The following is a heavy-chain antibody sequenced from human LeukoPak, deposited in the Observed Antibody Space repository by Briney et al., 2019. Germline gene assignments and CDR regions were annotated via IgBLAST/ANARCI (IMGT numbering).Heavy chain of an antibody. V-gene: IGHV4-34*01. CDR1: GGSFSGYY. D-gene: IGHD6-6*01. CDR3: ARGRGAARH. Sequence: PSETLSLTCAVYGGSFSGYYWSWIRQPPGKGLEWIGEINHSGSTNYNPSLKSRVTISVDTSKNQFSLKLSSVTAADTAVYYCARGRGAARHWGQGTLVTVAS. CDR2: INHSGST. J-gene: IGHJ4*02.